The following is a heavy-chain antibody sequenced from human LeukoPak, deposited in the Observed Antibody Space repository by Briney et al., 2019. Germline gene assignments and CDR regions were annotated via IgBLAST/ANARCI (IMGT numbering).Heavy chain of an antibody. D-gene: IGHD1-26*01. CDR2: IRSKAYGGTT. CDR1: GFTFGDFA. Sequence: GGSLRLSCTASGFTFGDFAMNWVRQAPGKGLEWVGFIRSKAYGGTTEYAASVKGRLTISRDDSKSIAYLQMNSLKTEDTAVYYCTRGNREKYSSWYLYSGSYYFDYWGQGTLVTVSS. V-gene: IGHV3-49*04. CDR3: TRGNREKYSSWYLYSGSYYFDY. J-gene: IGHJ4*02.